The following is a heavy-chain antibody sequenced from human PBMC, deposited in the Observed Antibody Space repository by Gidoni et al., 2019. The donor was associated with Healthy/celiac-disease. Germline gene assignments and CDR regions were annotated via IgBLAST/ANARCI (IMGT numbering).Heavy chain of an antibody. CDR3: AKAHCSGGSCYSRY. CDR2: ISGSGGST. Sequence: EVQLLESGGGLVQPGGSLRLSCAASGFTFSSYAMSWVRQAPGKGLEWVSAISGSGGSTYDADSVKGRFTISRDNSKNTLYLQMNSLRAEDTAVNYCAKAHCSGGSCYSRYWGQGTLVTVSS. CDR1: GFTFSSYA. J-gene: IGHJ4*02. D-gene: IGHD2-15*01. V-gene: IGHV3-23*01.